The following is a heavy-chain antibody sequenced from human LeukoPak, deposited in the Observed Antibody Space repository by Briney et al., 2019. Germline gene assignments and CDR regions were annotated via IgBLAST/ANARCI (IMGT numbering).Heavy chain of an antibody. CDR2: IIPIFGTA. CDR3: ARDKPCFWSGNGGG. J-gene: IGHJ4*02. D-gene: IGHD3-3*01. CDR1: GGTFSSYA. Sequence: GASVKVSCKASGGTFSSYAISWVRQAPGQGLEWMGGIIPIFGTANYAQKFQGRVTITADESTSTAYMEQSSLRSGDTAVYYCARDKPCFWSGNGGGWGQGTLVTVSS. V-gene: IGHV1-69*13.